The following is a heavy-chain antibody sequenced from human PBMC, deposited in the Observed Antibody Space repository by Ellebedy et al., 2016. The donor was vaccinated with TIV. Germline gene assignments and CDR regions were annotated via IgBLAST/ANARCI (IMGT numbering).Heavy chain of an antibody. J-gene: IGHJ3*02. CDR2: ISYDGSNK. V-gene: IGHV3-30-3*01. CDR3: ARVAHNQKTWAGRWLQLLGLHDAFDI. CDR1: GFTFSSYA. D-gene: IGHD5-24*01. Sequence: GESLKISCAASGFTFSSYAMHWVRQAPGKGLEWVAVISYDGSNKYYADSVKGRFTISRDNSKNTLYLQMNSLRAEDTAVYYCARVAHNQKTWAGRWLQLLGLHDAFDIWGQGTMVTVSS.